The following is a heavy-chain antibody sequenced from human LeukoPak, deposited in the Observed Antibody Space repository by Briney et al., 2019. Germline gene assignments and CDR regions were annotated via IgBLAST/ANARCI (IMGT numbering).Heavy chain of an antibody. V-gene: IGHV1-8*03. CDR2: MNPNSGNT. Sequence: ASVKVSCKASGYTFTSYDINWVRQATGQGLEWMGWMNPNSGNTGYAQKFQGRVTITRNTSVSTAYMELSSLRSEDTAVYYCARDNDSRDPPHFDYWGQGTLVTVSS. J-gene: IGHJ4*02. D-gene: IGHD3-16*01. CDR1: GYTFTSYD. CDR3: ARDNDSRDPPHFDY.